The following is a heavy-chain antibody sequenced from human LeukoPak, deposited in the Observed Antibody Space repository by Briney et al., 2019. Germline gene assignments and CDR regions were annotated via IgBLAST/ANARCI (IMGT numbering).Heavy chain of an antibody. J-gene: IGHJ4*02. D-gene: IGHD3-22*01. Sequence: SETLSLTCTVSGGSISSSSYYWGWIRQPPGKGLEWIGEINHSGSTNYNPSLKSRVTISVDTSKNQFSLKLSSVTAADTAVYCCARPTSRNYYYDSSGYSSGFRYWGQGTLVTVSS. CDR2: INHSGST. CDR3: ARPTSRNYYYDSSGYSSGFRY. V-gene: IGHV4-39*07. CDR1: GGSISSSSYY.